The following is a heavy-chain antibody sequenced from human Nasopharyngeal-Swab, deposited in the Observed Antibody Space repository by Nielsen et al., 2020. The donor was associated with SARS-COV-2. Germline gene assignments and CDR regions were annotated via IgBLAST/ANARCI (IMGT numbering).Heavy chain of an antibody. CDR3: AADSTQRLVLKRTSFDP. Sequence: WIRQPPGKGLEWIGSIYCSGSTYYNPSLKSRVTISVDTSKNQFSLKLSSVTAADTAVYYCAADSTQRLVLKRTSFDPWGQGTLVTVSS. CDR2: IYCSGST. J-gene: IGHJ5*02. D-gene: IGHD6-19*01. V-gene: IGHV4-39*01.